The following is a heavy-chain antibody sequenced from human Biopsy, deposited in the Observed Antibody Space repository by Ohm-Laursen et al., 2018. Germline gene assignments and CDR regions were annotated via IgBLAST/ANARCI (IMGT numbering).Heavy chain of an antibody. J-gene: IGHJ5*02. V-gene: IGHV1-69*10. D-gene: IGHD1-26*01. CDR2: IIPIPNVA. Sequence: GASVKASCKVSGDSFTSYAIGWGRQAPGQGLEWMGGIIPIPNVATYAQKFQGRITITADESTSTAYMELSSLTSDDTAVYFCARGEGSSWFDPWGHGTLVTVSS. CDR1: GDSFTSYA. CDR3: ARGEGSSWFDP.